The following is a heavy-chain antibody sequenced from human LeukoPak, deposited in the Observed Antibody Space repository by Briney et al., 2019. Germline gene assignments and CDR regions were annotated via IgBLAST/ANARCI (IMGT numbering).Heavy chain of an antibody. CDR3: ARHASWYYSALGTSYRWFDP. Sequence: SETLSLTCNVSGGSVTSSYWSWIRQTPGKGPEWIGYILITGTTNYNPSLQGRVTISVDASKNLFSLQLRSVTAADTAVYYCARHASWYYSALGTSYRWFDPWDQGIQVTVST. CDR2: ILITGTT. J-gene: IGHJ5*02. D-gene: IGHD3-10*01. V-gene: IGHV4-4*09. CDR1: GGSVTSSY.